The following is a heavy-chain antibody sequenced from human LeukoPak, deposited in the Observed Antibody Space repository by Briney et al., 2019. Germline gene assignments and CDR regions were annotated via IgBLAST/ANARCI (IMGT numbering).Heavy chain of an antibody. D-gene: IGHD3-10*01. Sequence: GGSLRLSCAASGFTFSSYGMHWVRQAPGKGLEWVAVISYDGSNKYYADSVKGRFTISRDNSKNTLYLQMNSLRAEDTAVYYCAKDPRSYGSGSYYKSWFDPWGQGTLVTVSS. CDR1: GFTFSSYG. CDR2: ISYDGSNK. CDR3: AKDPRSYGSGSYYKSWFDP. V-gene: IGHV3-30*18. J-gene: IGHJ5*02.